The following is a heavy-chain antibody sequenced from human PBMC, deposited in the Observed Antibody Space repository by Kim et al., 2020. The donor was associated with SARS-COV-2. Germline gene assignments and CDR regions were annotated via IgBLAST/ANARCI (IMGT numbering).Heavy chain of an antibody. CDR1: GGSISSGGYY. Sequence: SETLSLTCTVSGGSISSGGYYWSWIRQHPGKGLEWIGYIYYSGSTYYNPSLKRRVTISVDTSKNQYSLKLSSVTAADTAVYYCARDHRGGVITFGGVISGGFDYWGQGDLVTVSS. J-gene: IGHJ4*02. D-gene: IGHD3-16*02. CDR3: ARDHRGGVITFGGVISGGFDY. V-gene: IGHV4-31*03. CDR2: IYYSGST.